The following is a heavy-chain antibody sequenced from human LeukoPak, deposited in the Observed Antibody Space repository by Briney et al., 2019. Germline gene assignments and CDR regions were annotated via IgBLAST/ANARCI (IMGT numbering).Heavy chain of an antibody. CDR2: IRYDGSNK. D-gene: IGHD3-3*01. Sequence: GSLRLSCAASGFTFSSYGMHWVRQAPGKGLEWVAFIRYDGSNKYYADSVKGRFTISRDNSKNTLYLQMNSLRAEDTAVYYCAKDPRAPIFGVVTPDYWGQGTLVTVSS. CDR1: GFTFSSYG. CDR3: AKDPRAPIFGVVTPDY. J-gene: IGHJ4*02. V-gene: IGHV3-30*02.